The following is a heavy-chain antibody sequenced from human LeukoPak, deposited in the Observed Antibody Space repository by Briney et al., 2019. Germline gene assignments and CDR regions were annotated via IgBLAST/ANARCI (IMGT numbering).Heavy chain of an antibody. CDR1: GYTVTGYY. D-gene: IGHD3-10*01. V-gene: IGHV1-2*04. CDR2: INPNSGGT. J-gene: IGHJ1*01. Sequence: GASVKVSCKASGYTVTGYYMHWVRQAPGQGLEWMGWINPNSGGTNYAQKFQGWVTMTRDTSISTAYTELSRLRSDDTAVYYCAREAPYYYGSGSYPYFQHWGQGTLVTVSS. CDR3: AREAPYYYGSGSYPYFQH.